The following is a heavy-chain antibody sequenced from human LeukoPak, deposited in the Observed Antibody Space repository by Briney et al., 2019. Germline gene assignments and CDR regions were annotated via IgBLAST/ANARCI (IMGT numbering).Heavy chain of an antibody. CDR3: ARGRYVDIVATIRGYFDY. J-gene: IGHJ4*02. V-gene: IGHV1-2*06. CDR2: ISPNSGGT. Sequence: GASVKVSCKASGYTFTGYYMHWVRQAPGQGLEWMGRISPNSGGTNYAQKFQGRVTMTRDTSISTAYMELSRLRSDDTAVYYCARGRYVDIVATIRGYFDYWGQGTLVTVSS. CDR1: GYTFTGYY. D-gene: IGHD5-12*01.